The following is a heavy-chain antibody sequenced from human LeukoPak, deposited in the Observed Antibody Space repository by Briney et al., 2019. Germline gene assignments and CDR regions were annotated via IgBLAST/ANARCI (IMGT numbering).Heavy chain of an antibody. CDR1: GYTFTSYG. CDR3: ARDESSGCFDY. D-gene: IGHD6-19*01. V-gene: IGHV1-2*02. CDR2: INPNSGGT. J-gene: IGHJ4*02. Sequence: ASVKVSCKASGYTFTSYGISWVRQAPGRGLEWMGWINPNSGGTNYAQKFQGRVTMTRDTSISTAYMELSRLRSDDTAVYYCARDESSGCFDYWGQGTLVTVSS.